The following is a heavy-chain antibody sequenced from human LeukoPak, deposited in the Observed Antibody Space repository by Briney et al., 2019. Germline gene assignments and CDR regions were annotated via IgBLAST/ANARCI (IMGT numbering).Heavy chain of an antibody. V-gene: IGHV4-61*02. Sequence: KPSETLSLTCTVSGGSISSGSYYWSWIRQPAGKGLEWIGRIYTSGSTNYNPSLKSRVTISVDTSKNQFYLKLSSVTAADTAVYYCAREARYDFWSGYPDYWGQGTLVTVSS. J-gene: IGHJ4*02. CDR3: AREARYDFWSGYPDY. D-gene: IGHD3-3*01. CDR2: IYTSGST. CDR1: GGSISSGSYY.